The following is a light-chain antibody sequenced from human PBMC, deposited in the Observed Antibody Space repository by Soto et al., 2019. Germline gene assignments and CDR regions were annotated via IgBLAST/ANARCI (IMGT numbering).Light chain of an antibody. J-gene: IGKJ1*01. CDR2: DAS. Sequence: DIQMTQSPSTLSASVGDRVTITCRASQSILSWLAWYQHKPGKAPKLLIYDASSLESGVPSRFSGSRSGTEFTLTISSLQPDDIATYYCQQYDTYWTFGQGTKVGI. CDR1: QSILSW. V-gene: IGKV1-5*01. CDR3: QQYDTYWT.